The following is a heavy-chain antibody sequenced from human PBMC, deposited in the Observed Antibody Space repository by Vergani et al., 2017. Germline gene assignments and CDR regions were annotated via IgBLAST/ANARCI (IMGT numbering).Heavy chain of an antibody. D-gene: IGHD6-6*01. CDR1: GGTFSSYT. J-gene: IGHJ4*02. CDR3: ASADGDSRPSYYFDY. V-gene: IGHV1-69*02. Sequence: QVQLVQSGAEVKKPGSSVKVSCKASGGTFSSYTISWVRQAPGQGLEWMGRIIPILGIANYAQKFQGRVTITADKSTSTAYMELSSLRSEDTAVYYCASADGDSRPSYYFDYWGQGTLVTVSS. CDR2: IIPILGIA.